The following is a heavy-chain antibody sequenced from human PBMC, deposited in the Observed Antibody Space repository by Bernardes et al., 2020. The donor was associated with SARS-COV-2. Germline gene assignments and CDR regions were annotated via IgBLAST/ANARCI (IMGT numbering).Heavy chain of an antibody. D-gene: IGHD3-10*01. CDR1: GYSFTNFW. CDR2: IYPGDSDT. CDR3: ATGAFDY. Sequence: GASLKISSKASGYSFTNFWIGWVRPMPGKGLEWVGIIYPGDSDTRYSPSLQGQVTISADNSINTAYLQGSRLKAADSAMYDCATGAFDYWGQGTLVTVSP. J-gene: IGHJ4*02. V-gene: IGHV5-51*01.